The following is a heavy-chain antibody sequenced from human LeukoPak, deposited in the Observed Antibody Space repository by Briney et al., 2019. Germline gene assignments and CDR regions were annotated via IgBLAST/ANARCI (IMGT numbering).Heavy chain of an antibody. CDR1: GYNFTNYW. V-gene: IGHV5-10-1*01. CDR3: ATDMTTVTSGY. J-gene: IGHJ4*02. CDR2: IDPSDSYT. D-gene: IGHD4-17*01. Sequence: GESLKISCKGSGYNFTNYWISWVRQMPGKGLEWMGRIDPSDSYTNYSPSFQGHVYISADKSISTAYLRWSSLKASDTAVYYCATDMTTVTSGYWGQGTVVTVSS.